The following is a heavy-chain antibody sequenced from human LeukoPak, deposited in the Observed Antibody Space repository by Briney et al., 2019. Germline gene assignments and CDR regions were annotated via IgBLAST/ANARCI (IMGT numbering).Heavy chain of an antibody. Sequence: GGSLRLSCAASGFTFSSYEMNWVRQAPGKGLEWVANIKQDGGEIYYVDSVKGRFTISRDNAKNSVSLQMNSLRAEDTAVYYCARDKVVGATHFDYWGQGTLVTVSS. CDR1: GFTFSSYE. V-gene: IGHV3-7*01. J-gene: IGHJ4*02. D-gene: IGHD1-26*01. CDR3: ARDKVVGATHFDY. CDR2: IKQDGGEI.